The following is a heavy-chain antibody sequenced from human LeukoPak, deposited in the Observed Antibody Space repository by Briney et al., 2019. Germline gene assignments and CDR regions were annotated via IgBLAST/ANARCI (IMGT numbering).Heavy chain of an antibody. J-gene: IGHJ5*02. V-gene: IGHV3-48*01. CDR1: GFAFSTYS. Sequence: PGGSLRLSCAASGFAFSTYSMTWVRQAPGKGLEWISYITSTSITIYYPDSVKGRSTISRDNAKNLLFLQMNSLRAEDTAVYYCARVAAVGTHNWFDPWGQGTLVTVSS. CDR3: ARVAAVGTHNWFDP. D-gene: IGHD6-13*01. CDR2: ITSTSITI.